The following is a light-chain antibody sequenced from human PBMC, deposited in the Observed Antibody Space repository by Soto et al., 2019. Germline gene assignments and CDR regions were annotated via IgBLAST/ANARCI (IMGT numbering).Light chain of an antibody. J-gene: IGKJ1*01. CDR1: QYIGRY. CDR2: AAS. V-gene: IGKV1-5*01. Sequence: DVQMTQSPSSLSASVGDRVTITCRAGQYIGRYLNWYQQKPGKAPKLLIYAASSLHSGVPSRFSGSGSGTEFTLTISSLQPDDFATYYCQHYNSYSEAFGQGTKVAIK. CDR3: QHYNSYSEA.